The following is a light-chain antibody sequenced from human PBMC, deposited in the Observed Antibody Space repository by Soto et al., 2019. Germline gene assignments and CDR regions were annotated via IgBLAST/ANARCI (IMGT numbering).Light chain of an antibody. CDR1: QSVSSTY. CDR2: GAS. CDR3: QQYNNWPPIT. Sequence: EIVLTQSPATLSLSPGERATLSCRASQSVSSTYLARYQQKPGQAPRLLIYGASSRATGIPDRFSGSGSGTDFTLTISSLQSEDFAVYYCQQYNNWPPITFGQGTRLEIK. J-gene: IGKJ5*01. V-gene: IGKV3D-7*01.